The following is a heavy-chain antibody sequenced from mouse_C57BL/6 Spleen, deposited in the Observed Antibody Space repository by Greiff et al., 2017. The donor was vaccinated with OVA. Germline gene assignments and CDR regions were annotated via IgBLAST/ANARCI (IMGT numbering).Heavy chain of an antibody. J-gene: IGHJ3*01. Sequence: QVQLKQPGAELVMPGASVKLSCKASGCTFTSYWMHWVKQRPGQGLEWIGEIDPSDSYTNYNQKFKGKSTLTVDKSSSTAYMQLSSLTSEDSAVYYCARGYGYDRAYWGQGTLVTVSA. V-gene: IGHV1-69*01. CDR3: ARGYGYDRAY. D-gene: IGHD2-2*01. CDR1: GCTFTSYW. CDR2: IDPSDSYT.